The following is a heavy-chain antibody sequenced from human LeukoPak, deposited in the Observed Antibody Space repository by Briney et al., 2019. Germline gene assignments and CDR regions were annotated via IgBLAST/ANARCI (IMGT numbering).Heavy chain of an antibody. Sequence: GGSLRLSCAVSGFSIGSSWMSWVRQTPGRGLEWVADMNEDGSGTYYVDSVKGRFTVSRDNAQNSVYLQMNSLRVEDTGDYYCARDPAWGAIDYWGQGTLVTVSS. CDR3: ARDPAWGAIDY. CDR1: GFSIGSSW. J-gene: IGHJ4*02. V-gene: IGHV3-7*01. CDR2: MNEDGSGT. D-gene: IGHD7-27*01.